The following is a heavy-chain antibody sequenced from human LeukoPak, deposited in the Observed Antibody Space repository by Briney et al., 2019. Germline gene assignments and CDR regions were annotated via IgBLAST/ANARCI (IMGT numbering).Heavy chain of an antibody. CDR1: GYSFTSYW. CDR2: IYPGDSDT. Sequence: GESLKISCKGSGYSFTSYWIGWVRQMPGKGLEWMGIIYPGDSDTRYSPSFQGQVTISADKSISTAYLQWTGLKASDTAMYYCARPNITSYYDSRGYDAFDVWGQGTMVIVSS. J-gene: IGHJ3*01. CDR3: ARPNITSYYDSRGYDAFDV. D-gene: IGHD3-22*01. V-gene: IGHV5-51*01.